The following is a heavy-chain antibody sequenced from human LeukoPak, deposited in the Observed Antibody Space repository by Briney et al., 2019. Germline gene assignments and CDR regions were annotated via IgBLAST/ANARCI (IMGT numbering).Heavy chain of an antibody. V-gene: IGHV3-30*18. CDR1: GFTFSSYG. CDR2: ISYDGSNK. Sequence: GGSLRLSCAASGFTFSSYGMHWVRQAPGEGLEGVAVISYDGSNKYYADSVKGRYTISRDNSKNTLYLQMNSLRAEDTAVYYCAKSSVVAATLGYWGQGTLVTVSS. D-gene: IGHD2-15*01. CDR3: AKSSVVAATLGY. J-gene: IGHJ4*02.